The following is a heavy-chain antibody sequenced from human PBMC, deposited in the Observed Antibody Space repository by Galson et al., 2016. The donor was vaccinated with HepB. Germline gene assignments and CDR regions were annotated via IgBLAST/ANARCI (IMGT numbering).Heavy chain of an antibody. J-gene: IGHJ4*02. CDR2: IDPTDSYT. CDR3: ARGRYYYDTTPSPTYYFDY. Sequence: QSGAEVKKPGESLRISCKGSGYSFTNHWITWVRQMPGKGLEWMGRIDPTDSYTNYSPSLQGHVTMSADKSLSTAYLQWSSLEASDTAMYYCARGRYYYDTTPSPTYYFDYWGQGTLVIVSS. V-gene: IGHV5-10-1*01. CDR1: GYSFTNHW. D-gene: IGHD3-22*01.